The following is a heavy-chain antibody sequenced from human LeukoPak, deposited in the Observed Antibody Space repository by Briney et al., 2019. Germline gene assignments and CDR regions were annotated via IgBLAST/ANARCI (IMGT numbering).Heavy chain of an antibody. CDR1: GFAVSSNY. CDR3: ARESGSVTSEVDFDY. D-gene: IGHD4-17*01. CDR2: IRQDGSQK. J-gene: IGHJ4*02. V-gene: IGHV3-7*01. Sequence: GGSLRLSCAASGFAVSSNYMSWVRQAPGKGLEWVATIRQDGSQKYYVDSVKGRFTISRDNAKNSLYLQMNSLRAEDTAVYYCARESGSVTSEVDFDYWGQGTLVTVSS.